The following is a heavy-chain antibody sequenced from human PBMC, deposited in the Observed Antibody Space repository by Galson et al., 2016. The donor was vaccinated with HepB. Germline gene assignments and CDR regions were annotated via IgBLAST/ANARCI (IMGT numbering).Heavy chain of an antibody. V-gene: IGHV3-33*01. J-gene: IGHJ4*02. CDR1: SFTFSNYG. D-gene: IGHD3-10*01. CDR3: ARDLDITMVRGVILPLLY. CDR2: IWFDGSNE. Sequence: SLRLSCAASSFTFSNYGMHWARQAPGKGLEWVARIWFDGSNEYYSDSVKGRFTISRDNSKSMLFLQMNNLRAEDTAVYYCARDLDITMVRGVILPLLYWGQGTQVTVSS.